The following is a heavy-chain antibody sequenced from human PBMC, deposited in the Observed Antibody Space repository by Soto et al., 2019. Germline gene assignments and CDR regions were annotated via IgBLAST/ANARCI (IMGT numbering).Heavy chain of an antibody. J-gene: IGHJ4*02. V-gene: IGHV4-61*01. CDR2: IYYSGST. CDR3: ARAGGDYGGNFDY. D-gene: IGHD4-17*01. Sequence: NPXETLSLTCTVSGFSVSSGRYYWSWIRQPPGKGLEWIGYIYYSGSTNYNPSLKSRVTISVDTSKNQFSLKLSSVTAADTAVYYCARAGGDYGGNFDYWGQGTLVTVSS. CDR1: GFSVSSGRYY.